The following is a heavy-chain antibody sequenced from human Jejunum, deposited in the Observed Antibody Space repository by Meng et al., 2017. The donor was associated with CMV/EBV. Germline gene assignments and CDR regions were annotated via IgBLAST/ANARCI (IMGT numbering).Heavy chain of an antibody. D-gene: IGHD3-22*01. CDR2: LWYDGSRK. V-gene: IGHV3-33*01. CDR1: GFPLSIYG. J-gene: IGHJ4*02. CDR3: ARDNDGSSHYSQFDY. Sequence: SGFPLSIYGIHWVRQFPGKGLEWVAVLWYDGSRKYFADSVQGRFSISRDDSKKTVYLQMNSLRAEDTAVYYCARDNDGSSHYSQFDYWGQGTLVTVSS.